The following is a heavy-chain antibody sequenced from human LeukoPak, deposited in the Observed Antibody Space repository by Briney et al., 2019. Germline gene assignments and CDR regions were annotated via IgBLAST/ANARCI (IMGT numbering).Heavy chain of an antibody. D-gene: IGHD6-19*01. J-gene: IGHJ5*02. CDR2: IKPDGSEK. Sequence: PGGSLRLSCVASGFTFSSRDWMTWVRQAPGKGLEWVASIKPDGSEKNYVDSVKGRFTISRDNAEKSLSLQMNSLRAEDTAVYYCARYNSDWGCLDPWGQGTLVTVSS. CDR1: GFTFSSRDW. V-gene: IGHV3-7*01. CDR3: ARYNSDWGCLDP.